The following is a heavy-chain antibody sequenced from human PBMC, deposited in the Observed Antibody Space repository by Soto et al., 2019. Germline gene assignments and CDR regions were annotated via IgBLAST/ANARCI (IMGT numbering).Heavy chain of an antibody. D-gene: IGHD1-7*01. Sequence: ASVKVSCKASGYTFTSHAMHWVRQAPGQRLEWMGWINAGNGNTKYSQKFQGRVTITRDTSASTAYMELSSLRSEDTAVYYCARDLITGTTDYYYGMDVWGQGTTVNAP. CDR2: INAGNGNT. V-gene: IGHV1-3*01. CDR3: ARDLITGTTDYYYGMDV. CDR1: GYTFTSHA. J-gene: IGHJ6*02.